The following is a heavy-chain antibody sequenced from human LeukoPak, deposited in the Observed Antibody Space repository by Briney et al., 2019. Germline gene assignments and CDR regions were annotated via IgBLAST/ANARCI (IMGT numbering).Heavy chain of an antibody. J-gene: IGHJ4*02. CDR2: IRSKAYGGTA. Sequence: PGGSLRLSCTASGFTFGDYAVTWFRQAPGKGLEWVGFIRSKAYGGTADYAASVKGRFTISRDDSKSIAYVQMNSLKTEDTAVYYCSRVEGSGWPNDYWGQGTLVTVSS. D-gene: IGHD6-25*01. V-gene: IGHV3-49*03. CDR1: GFTFGDYA. CDR3: SRVEGSGWPNDY.